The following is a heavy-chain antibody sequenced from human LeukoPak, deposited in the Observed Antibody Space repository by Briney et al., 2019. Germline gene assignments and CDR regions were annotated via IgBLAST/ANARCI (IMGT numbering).Heavy chain of an antibody. Sequence: GESLKIPCKGSGYSSGYKFTNYWIGWVRQMPGKGLEWMGIIYPGDSETRYSPSFQGQVTISADKSINTAYLHWSSLKASDTAVYYCASTFYYGSGSYYPFDYWGQGTLVTVSS. J-gene: IGHJ4*02. V-gene: IGHV5-51*01. CDR2: IYPGDSET. CDR3: ASTFYYGSGSYYPFDY. D-gene: IGHD3-10*01. CDR1: GYKFTNYW.